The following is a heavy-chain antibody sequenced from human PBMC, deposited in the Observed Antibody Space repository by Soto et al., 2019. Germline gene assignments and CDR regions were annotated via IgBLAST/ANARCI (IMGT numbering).Heavy chain of an antibody. Sequence: GGSLRLSCAASGFTFSDHYMDWVRQAPGKGLEWVGRTRNKANSYTTEYAASVKGRFTISRDDSKNSLYLQMNSLKTEDTAVYYCASLAARDAFDIWGQGTMVTVSS. J-gene: IGHJ3*02. V-gene: IGHV3-72*01. D-gene: IGHD6-6*01. CDR2: TRNKANSYTT. CDR1: GFTFSDHY. CDR3: ASLAARDAFDI.